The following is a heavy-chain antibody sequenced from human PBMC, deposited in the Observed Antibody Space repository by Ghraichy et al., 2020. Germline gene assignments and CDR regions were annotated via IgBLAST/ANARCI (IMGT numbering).Heavy chain of an antibody. CDR3: ARDGQDIVVVLAADAFDI. CDR2: ISSSSSYI. J-gene: IGHJ3*02. Sequence: GESLNISCAASGFTFSSYSMNWVRQAPGKGLEWVSSISSSSSYIYYADSVKGRFTISRDNAKNSLYLQMNSLRAEDTAVYYCARDGQDIVVVLAADAFDIWGQGTMVTVSS. D-gene: IGHD2-2*01. CDR1: GFTFSSYS. V-gene: IGHV3-21*01.